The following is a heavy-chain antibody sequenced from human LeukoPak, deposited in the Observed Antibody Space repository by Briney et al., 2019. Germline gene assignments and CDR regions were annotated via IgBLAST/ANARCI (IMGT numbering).Heavy chain of an antibody. J-gene: IGHJ4*02. D-gene: IGHD3-22*01. V-gene: IGHV4-39*01. CDR2: IYYSGST. Sequence: PSETLSLTCAVSGGSISSNSYYWGWIRQPPGKGLEWIGSIYYSGSTYYNPSLKSRVTISVDTSKNQFSLKLSSVTAADTAVYYCARRWLLPPSFDYWGQGTLVTVSS. CDR3: ARRWLLPPSFDY. CDR1: GGSISSNSYY.